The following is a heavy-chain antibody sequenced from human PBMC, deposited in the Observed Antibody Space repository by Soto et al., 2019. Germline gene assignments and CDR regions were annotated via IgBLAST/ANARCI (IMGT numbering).Heavy chain of an antibody. Sequence: ASVKVSCKASGYTFTSYGISWVRQAPGQGLEWMGWISIYNGNTKYTQKFQGRVTMTTDTSTSTAYMDLRSLRSDDTAVYYCAGGGGKFQPPDYWGKGTLVTVPS. CDR3: AGGGGKFQPPDY. CDR2: ISIYNGNT. J-gene: IGHJ4*01. V-gene: IGHV1-18*01. D-gene: IGHD2-2*01. CDR1: GYTFTSYG.